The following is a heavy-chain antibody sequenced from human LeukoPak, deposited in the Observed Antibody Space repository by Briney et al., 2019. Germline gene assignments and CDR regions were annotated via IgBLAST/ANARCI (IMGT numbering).Heavy chain of an antibody. Sequence: SETLSLTCTVSGGSISIYYWSWIRQPPGKGLEWIGYIYYSGTTNYNPSLKSRVTISVDTSKNQLSLKLSSVTAADTAVYYCARGVYIAAAQYAYWGQGTLVTVSS. J-gene: IGHJ4*02. D-gene: IGHD6-13*01. CDR3: ARGVYIAAAQYAY. CDR2: IYYSGTT. V-gene: IGHV4-59*01. CDR1: GGSISIYY.